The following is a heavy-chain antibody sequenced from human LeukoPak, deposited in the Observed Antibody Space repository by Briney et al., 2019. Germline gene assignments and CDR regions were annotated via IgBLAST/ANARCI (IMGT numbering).Heavy chain of an antibody. Sequence: PGGSLRLSCAASGFTVSSNYMSWVRQAPGKGLEWVSSISSSSSYIYYADSVKGRFTISRDNAKNSLYLQMNSLRAEDTAVYYCASPPGGHWGQGTLVTVSS. CDR1: GFTVSSNY. CDR3: ASPPGGH. V-gene: IGHV3-21*01. D-gene: IGHD1-26*01. CDR2: ISSSSSYI. J-gene: IGHJ4*02.